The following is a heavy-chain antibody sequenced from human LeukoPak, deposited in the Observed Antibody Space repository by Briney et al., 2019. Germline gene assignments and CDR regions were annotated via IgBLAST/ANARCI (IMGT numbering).Heavy chain of an antibody. Sequence: SETLSLTCAVYGGSFSGYYWSWIRQPPGKGLEWIGEINHSGSTNYNPSLKSRVTISVDTSKNQFSLKLSSVTAADTAVYYCARGSTRYSSTSCYSGRRHSCSWFDPWGQGTLVTVSS. V-gene: IGHV4-34*01. CDR3: ARGSTRYSSTSCYSGRRHSCSWFDP. CDR2: INHSGST. CDR1: GGSFSGYY. J-gene: IGHJ5*02. D-gene: IGHD2-2*01.